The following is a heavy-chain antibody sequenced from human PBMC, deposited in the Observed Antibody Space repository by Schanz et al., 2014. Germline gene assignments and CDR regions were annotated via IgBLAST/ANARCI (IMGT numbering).Heavy chain of an antibody. J-gene: IGHJ3*02. CDR1: GFTLTSYA. Sequence: EVQVVESGGGLVQPGGSLRLSCEASGFTLTSYALTWVRQAPGKGLEWVSFISSSSSSKHYGDSVKGRFTISRDNAENLLYLQMSSLRDEDTAVYYCATSGLVSHSFDAFDIWGQGTMVTVSS. CDR2: ISSSSSSK. V-gene: IGHV3-48*02. D-gene: IGHD3-9*01. CDR3: ATSGLVSHSFDAFDI.